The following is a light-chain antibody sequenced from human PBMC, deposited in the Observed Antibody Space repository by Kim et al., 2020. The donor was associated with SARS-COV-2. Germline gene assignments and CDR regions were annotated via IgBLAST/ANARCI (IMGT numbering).Light chain of an antibody. CDR2: DVN. CDR1: TGDVGSYNY. Sequence: GQSLNISCTGTTGDVGSYNYVSWYQHHPGKAPKLMIYDVNKRPSGVSYRFSGSKTASTASLTISGLQAEDEADYYCSSYASSGILVFGGGTQLTVL. J-gene: IGLJ2*01. V-gene: IGLV2-14*03. CDR3: SSYASSGILV.